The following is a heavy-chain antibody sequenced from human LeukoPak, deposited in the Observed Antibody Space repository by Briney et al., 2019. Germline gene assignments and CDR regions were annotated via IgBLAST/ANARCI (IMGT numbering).Heavy chain of an antibody. J-gene: IGHJ4*02. Sequence: SETLSLTCTVSGGSVSSGSYYWSWIRQPPGKGLEWIGYIYYSGSTNYNPSLKSRVTISVDTSKNQSSLKLSSVTAADTAVYYCARVGYDFWSGYYRHGIDYWGQGTLVTVSS. D-gene: IGHD3-3*01. CDR2: IYYSGST. CDR3: ARVGYDFWSGYYRHGIDY. V-gene: IGHV4-61*01. CDR1: GGSVSSGSYY.